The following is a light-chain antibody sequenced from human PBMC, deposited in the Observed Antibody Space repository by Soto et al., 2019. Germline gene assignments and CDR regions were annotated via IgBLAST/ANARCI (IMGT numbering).Light chain of an antibody. CDR3: QHRSNWRYT. Sequence: ELMLTQSPATLSLSPGERATLSCLASQSISKYLAWYQQKPGQAPRLLIYDASNRATGIPARFSASGSGTDFTLTISSLEPEDFVLYYCQHRSNWRYTFGQGTRLEI. CDR2: DAS. CDR1: QSISKY. V-gene: IGKV3-11*01. J-gene: IGKJ5*01.